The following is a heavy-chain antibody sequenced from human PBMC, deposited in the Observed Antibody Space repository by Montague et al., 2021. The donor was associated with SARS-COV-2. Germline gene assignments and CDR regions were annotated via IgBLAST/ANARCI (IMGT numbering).Heavy chain of an antibody. J-gene: IGHJ4*02. CDR2: IYHSGNT. V-gene: IGHV4-59*12. Sequence: SETLSLTCTVSGGSISSYYWSWIRQPPGKGLEWIGYIYHSGNTKYNPSLKSRVSISVDTSRNQFSLTLNSVTAADTAIYYCASHPVFQQLYSWGQGTLVSVSS. D-gene: IGHD6-13*01. CDR1: GGSISSYY. CDR3: ASHPVFQQLYS.